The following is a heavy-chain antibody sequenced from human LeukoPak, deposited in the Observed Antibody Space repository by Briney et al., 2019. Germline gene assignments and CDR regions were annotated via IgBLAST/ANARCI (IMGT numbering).Heavy chain of an antibody. CDR3: ARQAVVPAAIGV. CDR1: GGSISSSSYY. D-gene: IGHD2-2*01. CDR2: IYYSGST. V-gene: IGHV4-39*01. J-gene: IGHJ6*02. Sequence: SETLSLTCTVSGGSISSSSYYWGWIRQPPGTGLEWIGSIYYSGSTYYNPSLKSRVTISVDTSKNQFSLKLSSVTAADTAVYYCARQAVVPAAIGVWGQGTTVTVSS.